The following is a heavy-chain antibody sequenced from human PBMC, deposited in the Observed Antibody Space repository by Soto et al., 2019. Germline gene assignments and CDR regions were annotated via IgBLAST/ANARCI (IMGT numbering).Heavy chain of an antibody. D-gene: IGHD2-15*01. V-gene: IGHV4-59*01. Sequence: SETLSLTCTVSGGSISSYYWSWIRQPPGKGLEWIGYIYYSRSTNYNPSLKSRVTVSVDTSKNQFSLKLTSMTAADTAVYYCARFRLYCSGGSCYDFDSWGQGTLVTVSS. J-gene: IGHJ4*02. CDR3: ARFRLYCSGGSCYDFDS. CDR1: GGSISSYY. CDR2: IYYSRST.